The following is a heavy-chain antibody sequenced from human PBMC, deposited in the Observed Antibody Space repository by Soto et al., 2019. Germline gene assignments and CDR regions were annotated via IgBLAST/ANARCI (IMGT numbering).Heavy chain of an antibody. J-gene: IGHJ4*02. CDR3: ARGFSYRWVY. CDR1: GGSMNTDYW. V-gene: IGHV4-4*02. D-gene: IGHD3-16*02. CDR2: VHHSGAT. Sequence: QVQLQESGPGLVKPSGTLSLTCGVSGGSMNTDYWWSWVRPAPGKALEWIGEVHHSGATNYIQSLKSRVTMSVDKSANQVYLELKSVAPADTAVYFCARGFSYRWVYWGQGTLVIVSS.